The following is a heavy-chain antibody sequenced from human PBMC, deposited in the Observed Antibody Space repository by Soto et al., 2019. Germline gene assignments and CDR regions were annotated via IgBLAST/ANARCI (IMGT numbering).Heavy chain of an antibody. J-gene: IGHJ4*02. D-gene: IGHD3-3*01. CDR2: IYYSGST. Sequence: QVQLQESGPGLVKPSQTLSLTCTVSGGSISSGDYYWSWIRQPPGKGLEWIGYIYYSGSTYYNPSLKSRVTISVDTSKNQFSLKLSSVTAADTAVYYCARAAEYYDFWSGFPAFDYWGQGTLVTVSS. V-gene: IGHV4-30-4*01. CDR3: ARAAEYYDFWSGFPAFDY. CDR1: GGSISSGDYY.